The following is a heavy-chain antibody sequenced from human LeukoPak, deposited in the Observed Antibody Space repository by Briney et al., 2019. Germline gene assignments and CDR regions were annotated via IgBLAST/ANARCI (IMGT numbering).Heavy chain of an antibody. CDR1: GGSISSGSYY. J-gene: IGHJ4*02. D-gene: IGHD6-19*01. CDR2: IYTSGST. V-gene: IGHV4-61*02. Sequence: SQTLSLTCTVSGGSISSGSYYWSWLRQPAGKGLEWIGRIYTSGSTNYNPSLKSRVTISVDTSKNQFSLKLSSVTAADTAVYYCARIHSSGPLDYWGQGTLVTVSS. CDR3: ARIHSSGPLDY.